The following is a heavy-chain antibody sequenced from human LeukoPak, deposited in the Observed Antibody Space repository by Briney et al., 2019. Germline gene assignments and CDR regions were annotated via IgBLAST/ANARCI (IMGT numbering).Heavy chain of an antibody. CDR3: AREAVWGSGSYPSGDAFDI. CDR1: GGSISSYY. D-gene: IGHD3-10*01. CDR2: IYYSGST. J-gene: IGHJ3*02. V-gene: IGHV4-59*01. Sequence: SETLSLTCTVSGGSISSYYWSWIRQPPGKGLEWIGYIYYSGSTNYNPSLKSRVTISVDTSKNQFSLKLSSVTAADTAVYYCAREAVWGSGSYPSGDAFDIWGQGTMVTVSS.